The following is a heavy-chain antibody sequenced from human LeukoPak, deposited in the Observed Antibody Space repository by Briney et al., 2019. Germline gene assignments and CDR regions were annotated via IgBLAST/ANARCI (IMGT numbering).Heavy chain of an antibody. Sequence: GGSLRLSCAASGFTFSSYGMHWVRQAPGKGLEWVAVISYDGSNKYYADSVKGRFTISRDNSKNTLYLQMNSLRAEDTAVYYCARVTAGDYAEYAFDIWGQGTMVTVSS. CDR2: ISYDGSNK. CDR3: ARVTAGDYAEYAFDI. V-gene: IGHV3-30*03. J-gene: IGHJ3*02. D-gene: IGHD4-17*01. CDR1: GFTFSSYG.